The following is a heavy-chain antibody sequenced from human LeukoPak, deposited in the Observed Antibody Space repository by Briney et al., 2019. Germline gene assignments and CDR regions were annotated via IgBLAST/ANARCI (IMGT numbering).Heavy chain of an antibody. CDR2: IYYSGST. CDR3: ARFDSNSPTN. J-gene: IGHJ4*02. Sequence: SETLSLTCTVSGGSISSYYWSWIRQPPGKGLEWIGYIYYSGSTNYNPSLKSRVTISVDTSKNQFSLKLSSVTAADTAVYYCARFDSNSPTNWGQGTLVTVSS. CDR1: GGSISSYY. V-gene: IGHV4-59*08. D-gene: IGHD6-13*01.